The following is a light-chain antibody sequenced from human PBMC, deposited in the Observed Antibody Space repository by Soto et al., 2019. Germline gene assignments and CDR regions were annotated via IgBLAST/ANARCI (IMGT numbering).Light chain of an antibody. CDR1: QSIGDN. J-gene: IGKJ1*01. Sequence: DIQMTQSPSSLSASVGDRVTITCRASQSIGDNLNWYQQKPGTAPHLLIYAASSLQSGVPSRFSGSGSGTDFTLTISRLEPEDFAVYYCQQYGSSGTFGQGTKVDIK. CDR3: QQYGSSGT. V-gene: IGKV1-39*01. CDR2: AAS.